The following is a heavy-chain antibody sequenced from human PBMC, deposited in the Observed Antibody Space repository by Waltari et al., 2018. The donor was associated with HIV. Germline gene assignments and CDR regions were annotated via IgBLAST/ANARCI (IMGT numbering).Heavy chain of an antibody. CDR3: VSGSLVAVVAATPDY. J-gene: IGHJ4*02. V-gene: IGHV4-34*01. D-gene: IGHD2-15*01. Sequence: QVQVQQWGAGLLKPSETLSLTCAVYGGSFSDYYWSWIRQPPGKGLEWLGAFDHRGSTNYAPSLKSRVSISVDTSGNQCFLRLTSVTAADTAVYYCVSGSLVAVVAATPDYWGQGTLVTVSS. CDR1: GGSFSDYY. CDR2: FDHRGST.